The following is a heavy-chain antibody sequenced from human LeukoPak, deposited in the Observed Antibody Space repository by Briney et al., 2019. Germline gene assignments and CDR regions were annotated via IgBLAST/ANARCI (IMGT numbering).Heavy chain of an antibody. Sequence: PSETLSLTCTVSGYSISSGYYWGWIRQPPGKGLEWIGYIYYSGSTNYNPSLKSRVTISVDTSKNQFSLKLSSVTAADTAVYYCARDSSPYYYYYMDVWGKGTTVTVSS. J-gene: IGHJ6*03. CDR3: ARDSSPYYYYYMDV. CDR2: IYYSGST. CDR1: GYSISSGYY. V-gene: IGHV4-61*01. D-gene: IGHD6-13*01.